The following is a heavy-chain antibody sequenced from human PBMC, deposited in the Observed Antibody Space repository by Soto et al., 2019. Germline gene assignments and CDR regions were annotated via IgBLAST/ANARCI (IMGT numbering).Heavy chain of an antibody. Sequence: ASVKVSCKASGYTFTSYAMHWVRQAPGQRLEWMGWINAGNGNIKYSQKFQGRVTITRDTSASTAYMELSSLRSEDTAVYYCAMGAYCSSTSCYYHWFDPWGQGTLVTVSS. CDR2: INAGNGNI. J-gene: IGHJ5*02. D-gene: IGHD2-2*01. CDR1: GYTFTSYA. V-gene: IGHV1-3*01. CDR3: AMGAYCSSTSCYYHWFDP.